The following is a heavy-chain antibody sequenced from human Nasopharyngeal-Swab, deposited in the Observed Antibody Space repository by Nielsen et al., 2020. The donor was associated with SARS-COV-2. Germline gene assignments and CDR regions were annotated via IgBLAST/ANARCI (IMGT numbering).Heavy chain of an antibody. CDR1: GGTFSSYA. Sequence: SVKVSCKASGGTFSSYAISWVRQAPGQGLEWMGGIIPIFGTANYAQKFQGRVTITADESTSTAYMELSSLRSEDTAVYYCARGGYYGSGSYFHYYYGMDVWGQGTTVTVFS. CDR2: IIPIFGTA. V-gene: IGHV1-69*13. J-gene: IGHJ6*02. CDR3: ARGGYYGSGSYFHYYYGMDV. D-gene: IGHD3-10*01.